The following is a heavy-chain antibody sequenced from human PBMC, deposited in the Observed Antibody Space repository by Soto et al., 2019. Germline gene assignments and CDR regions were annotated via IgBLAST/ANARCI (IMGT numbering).Heavy chain of an antibody. V-gene: IGHV4-30-2*01. CDR1: GGSISSGGYS. D-gene: IGHD2-15*01. J-gene: IGHJ4*02. CDR3: ARVTHCSGGSCGPAYFDY. Sequence: SETLSLTCAVSGGSISSGGYSWSWIRQPPGKGLEWIGYIYHSGSTYYNPSLKSRVTISVDRSKNQFSLKLSSVTAADTAVYYCARVTHCSGGSCGPAYFDYWGQGTLGTSPQ. CDR2: IYHSGST.